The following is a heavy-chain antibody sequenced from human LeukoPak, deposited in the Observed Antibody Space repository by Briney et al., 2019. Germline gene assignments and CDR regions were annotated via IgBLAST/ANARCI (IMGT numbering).Heavy chain of an antibody. CDR3: ASPNPRIAARPYYYYYMDV. CDR2: ISSSISYI. CDR1: GFTFSIYS. D-gene: IGHD6-6*01. V-gene: IGHV3-21*01. J-gene: IGHJ6*03. Sequence: GGSLRLSCAAPGFTFSIYSMNWVRQAPGKGLEWASSISSSISYIYHADSVKGRFTISRDNAKNSLYLQMNSLRAEDTAVYYCASPNPRIAARPYYYYYMDVWGKGTTVTVSS.